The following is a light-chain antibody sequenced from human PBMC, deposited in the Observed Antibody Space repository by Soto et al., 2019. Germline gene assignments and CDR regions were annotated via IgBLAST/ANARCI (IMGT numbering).Light chain of an antibody. V-gene: IGKV3-11*01. CDR3: QHRSEWPVS. CDR2: DVS. Sequence: EVVLTQSPVTLSLSPGERATLSCRASQSVSSYLAWYQQKPGQAPRLLIYDVSNRATGIPARFSGSGSGTEFTLTISSLQSEDFAVYYCQHRSEWPVSFGQGTRLEIK. CDR1: QSVSSY. J-gene: IGKJ5*01.